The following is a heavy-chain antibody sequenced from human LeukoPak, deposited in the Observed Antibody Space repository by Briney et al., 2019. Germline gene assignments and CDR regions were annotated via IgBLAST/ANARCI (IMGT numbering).Heavy chain of an antibody. J-gene: IGHJ3*02. CDR3: AKESPDDAFDI. CDR1: GGSISSSSYY. CDR2: IYYSGST. Sequence: SETLSLTCTVSGGSISSSSYYWGWIRQPPGKGLEWIGNIYYSGSTYYSPSLKSRVTISVDTSKNQFSLKLTSVTAADTAIYYCAKESPDDAFDIWGQGTMVTVSS. V-gene: IGHV4-39*07.